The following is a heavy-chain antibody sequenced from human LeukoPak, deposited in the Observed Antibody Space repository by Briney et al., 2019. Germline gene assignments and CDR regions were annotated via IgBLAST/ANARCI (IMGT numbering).Heavy chain of an antibody. D-gene: IGHD2-15*01. CDR2: ITAGSSYI. V-gene: IGHV3-21*01. J-gene: IGHJ4*02. CDR1: GFDFTSYV. Sequence: PGGSLRLSCEVSGFDFTSYVVTWVRQAPGKGLEWVSSITAGSSYIDYTPSVEGRFTISRDNSKNSLFLHMNSLRAEDTALYYCARVGVSATNTPAFDYWGQGTLVTVSS. CDR3: ARVGVSATNTPAFDY.